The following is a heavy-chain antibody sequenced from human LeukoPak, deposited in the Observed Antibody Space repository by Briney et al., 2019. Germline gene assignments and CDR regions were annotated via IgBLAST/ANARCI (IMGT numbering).Heavy chain of an antibody. CDR1: GFTFSSYA. D-gene: IGHD4/OR15-4a*01. CDR2: ISGSGGST. V-gene: IGHV3-23*01. Sequence: PGETLRLSCAASGFTFSSYAMSWVRQAPGKGLEWVSAISGSGGSTYYADSVKGRFTISRDNSKNTLYLQMNSLRAEDTAVYYYARRAGAYSHPYDYWGQGTLVTVSS. CDR3: ARRAGAYSHPYDY. J-gene: IGHJ4*02.